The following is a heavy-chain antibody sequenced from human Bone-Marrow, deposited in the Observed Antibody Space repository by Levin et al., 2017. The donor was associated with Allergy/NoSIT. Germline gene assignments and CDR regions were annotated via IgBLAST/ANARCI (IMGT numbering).Heavy chain of an antibody. CDR2: VIPKFGTS. CDR1: GDIFSDFA. D-gene: IGHD2/OR15-2a*01. CDR3: ARGLFYLSSRSYCDF. J-gene: IGHJ4*02. Sequence: SVKVSCKASGDIFSDFAFSWVRQAPGQGLEWMGGVIPKFGTSHAAQNFEGRVTFDADKSTSTVYMELSSLRSEDTAVYYCARGLFYLSSRSYCDFWGQGTLVTVSS. V-gene: IGHV1-69*06.